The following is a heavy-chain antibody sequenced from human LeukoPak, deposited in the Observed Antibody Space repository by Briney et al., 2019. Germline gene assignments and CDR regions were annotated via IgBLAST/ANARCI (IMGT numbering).Heavy chain of an antibody. D-gene: IGHD1-20*01. CDR1: GFTASSNY. CDR2: IYSGGST. CDR3: ASSITGYYFDY. J-gene: IGHJ4*02. Sequence: GGSLRLSCAASGFTASSNYMSWVRQAPGKGLEWVSVIYSGGSTYYADSVKGRFTISRDNSKNTLYLQMNSLRAEDTAVYYCASSITGYYFDYWGQGTLVTVSS. V-gene: IGHV3-53*01.